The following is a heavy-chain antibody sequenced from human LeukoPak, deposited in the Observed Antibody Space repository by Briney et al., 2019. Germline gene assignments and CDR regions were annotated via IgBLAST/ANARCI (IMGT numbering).Heavy chain of an antibody. V-gene: IGHV1-69*13. J-gene: IGHJ4*02. CDR1: GGTFSSYA. Sequence: SVKVSCKASGGTFSSYAISWVRQAPGQGLEWMGGIIPIFGTANYAQKFQGRVTIIADESTSTAYVELSSLRSEDTAVYYCARDLSGYDYYFDYWGQGTLVTVSS. CDR3: ARDLSGYDYYFDY. D-gene: IGHD5-12*01. CDR2: IIPIFGTA.